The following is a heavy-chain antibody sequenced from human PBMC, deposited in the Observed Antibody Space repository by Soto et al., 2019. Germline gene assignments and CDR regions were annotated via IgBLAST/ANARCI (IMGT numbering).Heavy chain of an antibody. CDR3: AKDESIAEAGTDY. CDR2: ISYDGSNK. V-gene: IGHV3-30*18. Sequence: QVQLVESGGGVVQPGRSLRLSCAASGFTFSSYGMHWVRQAPGKGLEWVAVISYDGSNKYYADSVKGRFTISRDNSKNTLYLQMNSLRAEDTAVYYCAKDESIAEAGTDYWGQGTLVTVSS. CDR1: GFTFSSYG. J-gene: IGHJ4*02. D-gene: IGHD6-13*01.